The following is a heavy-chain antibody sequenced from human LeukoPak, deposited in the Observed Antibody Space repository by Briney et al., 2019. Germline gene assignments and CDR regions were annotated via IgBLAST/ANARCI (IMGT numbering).Heavy chain of an antibody. Sequence: GRSLRLSCAASGFTFSSYGMHWVRQAPGKGLEWVAVISYDGSNKYYADSVKGRFTISRDNSKNTLYLQMNSLRAEDTAVYYCSCSRDSSGYYHWGQGTLVTVSS. D-gene: IGHD3-22*01. CDR2: ISYDGSNK. J-gene: IGHJ5*02. CDR1: GFTFSSYG. CDR3: SCSRDSSGYYH. V-gene: IGHV3-30*03.